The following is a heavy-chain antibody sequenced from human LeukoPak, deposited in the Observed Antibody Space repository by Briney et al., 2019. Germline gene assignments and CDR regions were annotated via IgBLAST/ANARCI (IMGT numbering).Heavy chain of an antibody. CDR2: IWYDGSNK. CDR3: AKADSGNYYYYMDV. J-gene: IGHJ6*03. V-gene: IGHV3-33*06. CDR1: GFTFSSYG. Sequence: GGSLRLSCAASGFTFSSYGMHWVRQAPGKGPEWVAVIWYDGSNKYYADSVKGRFTISRDNSKNTLYLQMNSLRAEDTAVYYCAKADSGNYYYYMDVWGKGTTVTVSS. D-gene: IGHD1-26*01.